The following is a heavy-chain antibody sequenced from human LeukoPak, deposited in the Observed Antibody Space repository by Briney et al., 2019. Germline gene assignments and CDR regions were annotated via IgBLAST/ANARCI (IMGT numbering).Heavy chain of an antibody. V-gene: IGHV4-34*01. CDR3: AREADTAMGVY. Sequence: SEALSLTCAVYGGSFSGYYWSWIRQPPGKGLEWIGEINHSGSTNYNPSLKSRVTISVDTSKNQFSLKLSSVTAADTAVYYCAREADTAMGVYWGQGTLVTVSS. CDR1: GGSFSGYY. CDR2: INHSGST. J-gene: IGHJ4*02. D-gene: IGHD5-18*01.